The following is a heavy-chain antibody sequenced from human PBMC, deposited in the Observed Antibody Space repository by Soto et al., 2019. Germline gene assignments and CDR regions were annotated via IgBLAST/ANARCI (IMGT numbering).Heavy chain of an antibody. J-gene: IGHJ6*02. Sequence: QVQLVQSGAEVKKPGASVKVSCKASGYTFTSYDINWVRQATVQGLEWMGWMKANSGNAGYAQKLQGRVTMPRNTSIGKAYMELSSFRAEDTAVYYCAREIVRHGMDVWGQGTTVTVSS. V-gene: IGHV1-8*01. CDR1: GYTFTSYD. D-gene: IGHD2-21*01. CDR2: MKANSGNA. CDR3: AREIVRHGMDV.